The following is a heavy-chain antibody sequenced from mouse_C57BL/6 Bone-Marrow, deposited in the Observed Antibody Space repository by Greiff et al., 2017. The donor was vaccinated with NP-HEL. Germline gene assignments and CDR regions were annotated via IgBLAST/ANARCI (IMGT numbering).Heavy chain of an antibody. CDR3: ARRTVEFAY. Sequence: EVQLVESGGDLVKPGGSLKLSCAASGFTFSSYGMSWVRQTPDKRLEWVATISSGGSYTYYPDSVKGRFTISRDNAKNTLYLQMSSLKSEDTAMYYCARRTVEFAYWGQGTLVTVSA. J-gene: IGHJ3*01. CDR2: ISSGGSYT. D-gene: IGHD1-1*01. CDR1: GFTFSSYG. V-gene: IGHV5-6*01.